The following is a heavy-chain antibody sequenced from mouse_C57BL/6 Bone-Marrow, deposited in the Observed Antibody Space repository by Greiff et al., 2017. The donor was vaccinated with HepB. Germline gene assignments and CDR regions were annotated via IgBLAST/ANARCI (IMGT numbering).Heavy chain of an antibody. CDR3: TIDGSGFAWFAY. Sequence: EVKLVESGGGLVQPGGSMKLSCVASGFTFSNYWMNWVRQSPEKGLEWVAQIRLKSDNYATHYAESVKGRFTISRDDSKSSVYLQMNNLRAEDTGIYYCTIDGSGFAWFAYWGQGTLVTDSA. CDR1: GFTFSNYW. CDR2: IRLKSDNYAT. J-gene: IGHJ3*01. D-gene: IGHD3-2*02. V-gene: IGHV6-3*01.